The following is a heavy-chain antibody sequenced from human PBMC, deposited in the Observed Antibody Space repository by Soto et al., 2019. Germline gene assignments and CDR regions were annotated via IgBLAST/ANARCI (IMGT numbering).Heavy chain of an antibody. CDR3: ALTYGSSTSCYDGYSSGGSCYSGEAFDI. V-gene: IGHV3-33*01. Sequence: QVQLVESGGGVVQPGRSLRLSCAASGFTFSSYGMHWVRQAPGKGLEWVAVIWYDGSNKYYADSVKGRFTISRDNSKNTLYLKMNSLRAEDTAVYYCALTYGSSTSCYDGYSSGGSCYSGEAFDIWGQGTMVTVSS. J-gene: IGHJ3*02. D-gene: IGHD2-15*01. CDR1: GFTFSSYG. CDR2: IWYDGSNK.